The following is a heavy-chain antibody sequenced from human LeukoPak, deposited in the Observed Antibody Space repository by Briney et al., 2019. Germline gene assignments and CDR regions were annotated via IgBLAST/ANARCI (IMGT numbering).Heavy chain of an antibody. CDR2: ISWNSGSI. J-gene: IGHJ4*02. Sequence: PGGSLRLSCAASGFTFDDYAMHWVRQAPGKGLEWVSGISWNSGSIGYADSVKGRFTISRDNAKNSLYLQMNSLRAEDTALYYCAIIPTVTPLDYWGQGTLVTVSS. CDR3: AIIPTVTPLDY. D-gene: IGHD4-17*01. CDR1: GFTFDDYA. V-gene: IGHV3-9*01.